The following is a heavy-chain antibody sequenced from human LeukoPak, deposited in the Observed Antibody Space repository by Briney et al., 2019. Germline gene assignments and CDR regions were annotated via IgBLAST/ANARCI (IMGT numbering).Heavy chain of an antibody. CDR2: IWYDGSNK. J-gene: IGHJ4*02. V-gene: IGHV3-33*01. D-gene: IGHD1-26*01. CDR1: GFTFSGYG. Sequence: PGGSLRLSCAASGFTFSGYGMHWVRQAPGKGLEWVAVIWYDGSNKYYADSVKGRFTISRDNSKNRLYLQMNSLRAEDTAVYYCARDPVGVTPFDYWGQGTLVTVSS. CDR3: ARDPVGVTPFDY.